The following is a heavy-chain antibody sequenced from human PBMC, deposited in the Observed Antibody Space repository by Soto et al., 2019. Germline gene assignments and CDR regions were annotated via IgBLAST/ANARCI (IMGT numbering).Heavy chain of an antibody. Sequence: PGGSLRLSCAASGFTFSNYAMSWVRQAPGKGLEWVSGISGSGGSTYYADSVQGRFTISRDNSKNTLYLQMNSLRAEDTASYYWEKARCGGGTCYVPDYGGEGVLVPVSS. V-gene: IGHV3-23*01. CDR3: EKARCGGGTCYVPDY. CDR2: ISGSGGST. D-gene: IGHD2-21*01. CDR1: GFTFSNYA. J-gene: IGHJ4*02.